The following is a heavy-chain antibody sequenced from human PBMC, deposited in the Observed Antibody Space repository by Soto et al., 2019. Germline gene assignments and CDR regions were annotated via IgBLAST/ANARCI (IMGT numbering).Heavy chain of an antibody. D-gene: IGHD3-10*01. Sequence: GASVKVSCKASGYTFTSYGSSWVRQAPGQGLEWMGWISAYNGNTNYAQKLQGRVTMTTDTSTSTAYMELRSLRSDDTAVYYCARDLDGSGSYYTDYWGPGTLVTVSS. CDR2: ISAYNGNT. CDR1: GYTFTSYG. V-gene: IGHV1-18*04. CDR3: ARDLDGSGSYYTDY. J-gene: IGHJ4*02.